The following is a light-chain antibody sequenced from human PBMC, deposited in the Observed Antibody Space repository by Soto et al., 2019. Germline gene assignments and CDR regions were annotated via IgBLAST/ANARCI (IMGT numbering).Light chain of an antibody. CDR1: KSISSY. CDR2: AAS. Sequence: DIQMTQSPSSLSASVGDRVTITFRASKSISSYLNWYQQKPGKAPKLLIYAASSLQSGVPSRFSGSGSGTDFTLTISSLQPEDFATYYCQQSYTTPVFGQGTKLEI. V-gene: IGKV1-39*01. J-gene: IGKJ2*01. CDR3: QQSYTTPV.